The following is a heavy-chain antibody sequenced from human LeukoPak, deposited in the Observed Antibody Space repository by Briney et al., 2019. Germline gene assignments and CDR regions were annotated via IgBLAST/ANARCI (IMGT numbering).Heavy chain of an antibody. CDR1: GGSISSSNW. V-gene: IGHV4-4*02. J-gene: IGHJ4*02. D-gene: IGHD1-1*01. Sequence: SETLSLTCAVSGGSISSSNWWSWVRQPPGKGLEWIGEIYHSGSTNYNPSLKSRVTISVDKSKNQFSLKLSSVTAADTAVYYCARDGLPTWNDRYFDYWGQGTLVTVSS. CDR2: IYHSGST. CDR3: ARDGLPTWNDRYFDY.